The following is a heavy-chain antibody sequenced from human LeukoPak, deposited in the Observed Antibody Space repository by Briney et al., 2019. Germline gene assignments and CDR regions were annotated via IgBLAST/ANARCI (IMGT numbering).Heavy chain of an antibody. CDR1: GFTVSSNY. Sequence: GGSLRLSCAASGFTVSSNYMSWVRQAPGKGLEWVALISYNGNVKYYADSVEGRFTISRDNSKNMLYLQMNSLTIEDTAVYYCLTEDTPTVFDYWGQGALVTVSS. V-gene: IGHV3-30*03. D-gene: IGHD4-17*01. CDR2: ISYNGNVK. J-gene: IGHJ4*02. CDR3: LTEDTPTVFDY.